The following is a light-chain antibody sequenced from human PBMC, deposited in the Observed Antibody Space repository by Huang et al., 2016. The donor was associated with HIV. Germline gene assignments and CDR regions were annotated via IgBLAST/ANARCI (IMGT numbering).Light chain of an antibody. CDR2: DAS. Sequence: EIVLTQSPATLFLSPGERATLSCRASQSIGSYLAWYQQKPGQAPRLLIYDASNRATGIPARFSGSGSGTDFTLTISSLEPEDFAVYYCQQRSKWPPFTFGPGTKVDIK. V-gene: IGKV3-11*01. CDR3: QQRSKWPPFT. J-gene: IGKJ3*01. CDR1: QSIGSY.